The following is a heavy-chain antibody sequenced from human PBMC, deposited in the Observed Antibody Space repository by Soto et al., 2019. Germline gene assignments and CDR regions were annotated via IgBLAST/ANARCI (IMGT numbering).Heavy chain of an antibody. CDR2: INHSGST. J-gene: IGHJ5*02. V-gene: IGHV4-34*01. CDR3: ARYVPGLRFLEWSTRPHNWFDP. D-gene: IGHD3-3*01. Sequence: SETLSLTCAVYGGSFSSYYWSWIRQPPGKGLEWIGEINHSGSTNYNPSLKSRVTISVDTSKNQFSLKLSSVTAADTAVYYCARYVPGLRFLEWSTRPHNWFDPWGQGTLVTVSS. CDR1: GGSFSSYY.